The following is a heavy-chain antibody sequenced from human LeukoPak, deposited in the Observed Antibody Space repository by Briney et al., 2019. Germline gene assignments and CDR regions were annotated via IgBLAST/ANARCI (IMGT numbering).Heavy chain of an antibody. D-gene: IGHD1-1*01. CDR1: GFTVSDNY. CDR3: ARGEAKNGYYGMDV. V-gene: IGHV3-66*01. Sequence: PGGSLRLSCVASGFTVSDNYMTWVRQAPGKGLEWVAVISNGGITSYADSVKGRFSFSRDNSKNSLYLQMDSLRAEDTAVYYCARGEAKNGYYGMDVWGQGTTVTVSS. J-gene: IGHJ6*02. CDR2: ISNGGIT.